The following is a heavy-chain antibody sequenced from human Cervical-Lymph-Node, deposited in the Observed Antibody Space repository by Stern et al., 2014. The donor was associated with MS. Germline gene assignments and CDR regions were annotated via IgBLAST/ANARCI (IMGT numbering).Heavy chain of an antibody. D-gene: IGHD2/OR15-2a*01. V-gene: IGHV1-2*06. CDR3: AREATRIIVGIDY. J-gene: IGHJ4*02. CDR2: PHPNSDDP. CDR1: GYAFTGFF. Sequence: VQLVQSGAKMKKPGASVKVSCKASGYAFTGFFIHWVRQVPGQGLEWMGRPHPNSDDPTYAQNFQDRVTLTRDTSISTAYLELSRLTSADTAVYYCAREATRIIVGIDYWGQGTQVTVSS.